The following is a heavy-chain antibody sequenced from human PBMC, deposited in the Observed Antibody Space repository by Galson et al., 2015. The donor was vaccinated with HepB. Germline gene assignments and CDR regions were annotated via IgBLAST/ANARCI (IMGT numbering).Heavy chain of an antibody. Sequence: CAISGDSVSSNSASWNWIRQSPSRGLEWLGMTYYRSKWYYDYAVSVKSRMSINPDTSKSQFSLQLNSVTPEDTAVYYCSRGVLTWTGYDYGSFFDYWGQGSQVTVSS. CDR2: TYYRSKWYY. CDR3: SRGVLTWTGYDYGSFFDY. V-gene: IGHV6-1*01. J-gene: IGHJ4*02. D-gene: IGHD5-12*01. CDR1: GDSVSSNSAS.